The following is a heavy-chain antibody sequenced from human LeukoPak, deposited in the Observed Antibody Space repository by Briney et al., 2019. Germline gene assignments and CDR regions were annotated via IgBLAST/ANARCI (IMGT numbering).Heavy chain of an antibody. V-gene: IGHV1-69*13. CDR2: IIPIFGTA. CDR1: GGTFSSYA. D-gene: IGHD5-12*01. Sequence: SVKVSCKASGGTFSSYAISWVRQAPGQGLAWMGGIIPIFGTANYAQKFQGRVTITADESTSTAYMELSSLRSEDTAVYYCARAHSGYDSDWFDPWGQGTLVTVSS. CDR3: ARAHSGYDSDWFDP. J-gene: IGHJ5*02.